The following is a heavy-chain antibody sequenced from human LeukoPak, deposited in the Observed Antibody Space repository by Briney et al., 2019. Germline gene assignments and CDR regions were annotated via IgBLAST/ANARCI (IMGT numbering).Heavy chain of an antibody. Sequence: RTGGSLRLSCVASGFTFDYSAFHWVRQAPGKGLEWVSGIGFSTNNVDYADSVRGRFTISRDNTKNSLDLQMDSLRAEDTAFYYCAKDNGNGWLGEFAFEYWGQGILVTVSS. V-gene: IGHV3-9*01. CDR1: GFTFDYSA. D-gene: IGHD3-10*01. CDR2: IGFSTNNV. CDR3: AKDNGNGWLGEFAFEY. J-gene: IGHJ4*02.